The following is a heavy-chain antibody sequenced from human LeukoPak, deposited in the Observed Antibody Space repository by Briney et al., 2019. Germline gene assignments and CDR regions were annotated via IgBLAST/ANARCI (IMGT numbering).Heavy chain of an antibody. CDR1: GFTFSSYA. D-gene: IGHD2-2*01. J-gene: IGHJ4*02. V-gene: IGHV3-23*01. CDR3: AKDPRAQYCSSTSCSHYDY. CDR2: ISGSGGST. Sequence: GGSLRLSCAASGFTFSSYAMSWVRQAPGKGLKWVSAISGSGGSTYYADSVKGRFTISRDNSKNTLYLQMNSLRAEDTAVYYCAKDPRAQYCSSTSCSHYDYWGQGTLVTVSS.